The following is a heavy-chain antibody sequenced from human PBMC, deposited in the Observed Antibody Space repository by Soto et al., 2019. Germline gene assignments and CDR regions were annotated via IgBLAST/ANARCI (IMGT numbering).Heavy chain of an antibody. Sequence: GGSLRLSCAASGFTFSSYAMSWVRQAPGKGLEWVSAISGSGGSTYYADSGKGRLTVSIDNSKNTLYLQMNSLRAEDTAVYYCAKCYYDSSGYYLTFDYWGQGTLVTVSS. CDR1: GFTFSSYA. D-gene: IGHD3-22*01. CDR2: ISGSGGST. V-gene: IGHV3-23*01. J-gene: IGHJ4*02. CDR3: AKCYYDSSGYYLTFDY.